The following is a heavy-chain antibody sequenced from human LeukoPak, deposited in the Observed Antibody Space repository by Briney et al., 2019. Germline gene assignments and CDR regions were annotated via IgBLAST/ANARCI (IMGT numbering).Heavy chain of an antibody. J-gene: IGHJ4*02. V-gene: IGHV3-30-3*02. D-gene: IGHD1-14*01. CDR2: ISYDGRNK. CDR3: AKKRITDEDRGNYLDY. Sequence: GKSLRLSCAASGFTFSTYAMHWVRQAPGKGLEWVAVISYDGRNKYYADSVKGRSTISRDNSKNTLYLEMSSLRDEDTAVYHCAKKRITDEDRGNYLDYWGQGTLVTVSS. CDR1: GFTFSTYA.